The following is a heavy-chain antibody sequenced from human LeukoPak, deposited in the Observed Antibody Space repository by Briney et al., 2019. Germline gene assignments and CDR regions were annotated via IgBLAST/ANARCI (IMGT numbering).Heavy chain of an antibody. J-gene: IGHJ4*02. CDR3: ARGPIQIDY. CDR1: GGSFSGYY. V-gene: IGHV4-34*01. CDR2: INHSGST. Sequence: PSETLSLTCAVYGGSFSGYYWSWIRQPPGKGLEWIGEINHSGSTNYNPSLKSRVTISVDTSKNQFSLKLSSVTAAGTAVYYCARGPIQIDYWGQGTLVTVSS.